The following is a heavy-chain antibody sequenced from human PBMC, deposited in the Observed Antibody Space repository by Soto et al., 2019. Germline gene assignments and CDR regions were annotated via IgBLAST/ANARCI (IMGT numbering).Heavy chain of an antibody. V-gene: IGHV4-30-4*01. J-gene: IGHJ3*02. Sequence: TLSLTCSVSGGSINSGDYYWSWIRQPPGKGLEWIGYIYYSGSTYHNPSLKSRINISLDTSKNQFSLKLSSVTAADTAVYYCATVPTYYYDRSGYANDFAIWGQGPLVTVS. CDR2: IYYSGST. CDR3: ATVPTYYYDRSGYANDFAI. CDR1: GGSINSGDYY. D-gene: IGHD3-22*01.